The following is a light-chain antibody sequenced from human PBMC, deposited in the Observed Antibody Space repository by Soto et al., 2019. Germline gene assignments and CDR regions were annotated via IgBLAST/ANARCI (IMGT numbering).Light chain of an antibody. V-gene: IGKV1-27*01. CDR3: MQALQTPRT. J-gene: IGKJ1*01. CDR1: HDISNY. Sequence: DIQMTQSPSSLSASVGDRVTITCRASHDISNYLAWYQQKPGEIPKLLIYDALILQSGVPDRFSGSGSGTDFTLKISRVEAEDVGVYYCMQALQTPRTFGQGTKVDIK. CDR2: DAL.